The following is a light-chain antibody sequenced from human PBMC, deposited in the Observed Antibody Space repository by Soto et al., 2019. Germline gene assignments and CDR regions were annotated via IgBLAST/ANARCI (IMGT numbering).Light chain of an antibody. CDR1: SSDVGGYNY. V-gene: IGLV2-14*01. CDR2: EVS. CDR3: ISYTSSSTWV. J-gene: IGLJ3*02. Sequence: QSVLTQPASVSRSPGQSITISCTGTSSDVGGYNYVSWYQQHPGKAPKLMIYEVSNRPSGVSDRFSGSRSGNTASLTISGLQAEDESDYYCISYTSSSTWVFGGGTQLTVL.